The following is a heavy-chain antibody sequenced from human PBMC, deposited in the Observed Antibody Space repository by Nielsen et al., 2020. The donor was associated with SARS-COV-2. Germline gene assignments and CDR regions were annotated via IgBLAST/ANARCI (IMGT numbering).Heavy chain of an antibody. Sequence: GESLKISCAASGFTFSSYGMHWVRQAPGKGLEWVAVISYDGSNKYYADFVKGRFTTSRDNSKNTLYLQMNSLRAEDTAVYYCAKDRIAARYYFDYWGQGTLVTVSS. CDR3: AKDRIAARYYFDY. CDR1: GFTFSSYG. CDR2: ISYDGSNK. V-gene: IGHV3-30*18. J-gene: IGHJ4*02. D-gene: IGHD6-13*01.